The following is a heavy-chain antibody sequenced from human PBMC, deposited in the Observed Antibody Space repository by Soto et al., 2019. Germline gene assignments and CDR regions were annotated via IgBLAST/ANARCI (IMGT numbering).Heavy chain of an antibody. Sequence: SVKGRFATSRDNSKNTMFLQMNSLTAEDTAIYYCAKDGIQTVTLDYWGRGTLVTVSS. V-gene: IGHV3-23*01. CDR3: AKDGIQTVTLDY. J-gene: IGHJ4*01. D-gene: IGHD4-17*01.